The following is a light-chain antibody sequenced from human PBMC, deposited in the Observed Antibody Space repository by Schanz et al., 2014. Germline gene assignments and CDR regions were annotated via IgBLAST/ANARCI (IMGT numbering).Light chain of an antibody. V-gene: IGLV2-14*03. CDR1: SSDVGGYNY. CDR3: CSYAGKNSRHWV. CDR2: DVS. Sequence: QSALTQPASVSGSPGQSITISCTGTSSDVGGYNYVSWYQHHPGKAPKLIISDVSDRPSGVSNRFSGSKSDNTASLTISGLQAEDEADYYCCSYAGKNSRHWVLGGGTKLTVL. J-gene: IGLJ3*02.